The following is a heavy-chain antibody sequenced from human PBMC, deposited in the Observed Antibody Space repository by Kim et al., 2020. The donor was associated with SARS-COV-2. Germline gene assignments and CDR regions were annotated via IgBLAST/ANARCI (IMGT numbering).Heavy chain of an antibody. J-gene: IGHJ3*02. V-gene: IGHV4-34*01. Sequence: SRVTISVDTPKNQFSLELSSVTAADTAVYYCARGPPIVVVPAASRDAFDIWGQGTMVTVSS. CDR3: ARGPPIVVVPAASRDAFDI. D-gene: IGHD2-2*01.